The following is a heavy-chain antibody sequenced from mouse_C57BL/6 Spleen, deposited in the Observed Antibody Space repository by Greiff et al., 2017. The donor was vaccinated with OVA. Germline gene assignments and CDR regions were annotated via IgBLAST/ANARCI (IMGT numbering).Heavy chain of an antibody. CDR3: VEGTVVAPDAMDY. V-gene: IGHV1-64*01. CDR2: IHPNSGRN. J-gene: IGHJ4*01. Sequence: QVQLQQPGAELVKPGASVKLSCKASGYTFTSYWMHWVKQRPGQGLEWIGMIHPNSGRNNYNEKFKSKATLTVDKSSSTAYMQLSSLTSEDSAVYYCVEGTVVAPDAMDYWGQGTSVTVSS. CDR1: GYTFTSYW. D-gene: IGHD1-1*01.